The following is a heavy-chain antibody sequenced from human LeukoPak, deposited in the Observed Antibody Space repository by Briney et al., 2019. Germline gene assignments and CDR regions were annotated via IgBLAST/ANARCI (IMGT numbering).Heavy chain of an antibody. V-gene: IGHV4-61*08. Sequence: MTSETLSLTCTVSGGSISSGGYYWSWIRQHPGKGLEWIGYIYYSGSTYYNPSLKSRVTTSVDTSKNQFSLKLSSVTAADTAVYYCARFYYDSSGYGFDSWGQGTKVTVSS. CDR3: ARFYYDSSGYGFDS. D-gene: IGHD3-22*01. CDR2: IYYSGST. CDR1: GGSISSGGYY. J-gene: IGHJ3*02.